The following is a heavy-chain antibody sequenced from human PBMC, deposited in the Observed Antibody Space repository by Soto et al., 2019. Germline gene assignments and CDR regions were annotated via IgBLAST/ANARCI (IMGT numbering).Heavy chain of an antibody. CDR1: GFTFSSYS. CDR2: ISSSSSYI. Sequence: PGGSLRLSCAASGFTFSSYSTNWVRQAPGKGLEWVSSISSSSSYIHYADSVKGRFTISRDNAKNSLYLQMNSLRAEDTAVYYCARIKGSGEYYYYGMDVWGQGTTVTVSS. J-gene: IGHJ6*02. CDR3: ARIKGSGEYYYYGMDV. V-gene: IGHV3-21*01. D-gene: IGHD3-16*01.